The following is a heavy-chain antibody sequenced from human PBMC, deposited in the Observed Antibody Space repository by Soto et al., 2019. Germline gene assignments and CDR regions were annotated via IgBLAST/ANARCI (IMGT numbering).Heavy chain of an antibody. CDR1: GGSISSYY. D-gene: IGHD6-6*01. V-gene: IGHV4-59*01. Sequence: LSLTCTVSGGSISSYYWSWIRQPPGKGLEWIGYIYYSGSTNDNPSLKSRVTISVDTSKNQFSLKLSSVTAADTAVYYCARGSIAARRRNNWFDPWGQGTLVTVYS. J-gene: IGHJ5*02. CDR3: ARGSIAARRRNNWFDP. CDR2: IYYSGST.